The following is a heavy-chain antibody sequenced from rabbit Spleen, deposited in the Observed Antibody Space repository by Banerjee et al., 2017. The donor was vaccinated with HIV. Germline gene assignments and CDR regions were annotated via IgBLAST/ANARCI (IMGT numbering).Heavy chain of an antibody. V-gene: IGHV1S40*01. CDR3: ARDTSSSFSSYGMDL. CDR1: GFSFSSSDY. J-gene: IGHJ6*01. D-gene: IGHD1-1*01. Sequence: QSLEESGGGLVQPEGSLALTCKASGFSFSSSDYICWVRQAPGKGLEWISCIAGSSSGFTYSATWAKGRFTISKTSSTTVTLQMTSLTAADTATYFCARDTSSSFSSYGMDLWAQAPSSPS. CDR2: IAGSSSGFT.